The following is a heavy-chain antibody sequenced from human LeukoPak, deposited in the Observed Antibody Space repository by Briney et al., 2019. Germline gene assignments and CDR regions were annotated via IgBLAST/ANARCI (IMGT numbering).Heavy chain of an antibody. V-gene: IGHV4-59*01. J-gene: IGHJ4*02. Sequence: SETLSLTCTVSGGSISSYYWSWIRQPPGEGLEWIGYIYYSGSTNYNPSLKSRVTISVDTSKNQFSLKLSSVTAADTAVYYCARSERAYYGSGSYYRFDYWGQGTLVTVSS. CDR3: ARSERAYYGSGSYYRFDY. CDR2: IYYSGST. CDR1: GGSISSYY. D-gene: IGHD3-10*01.